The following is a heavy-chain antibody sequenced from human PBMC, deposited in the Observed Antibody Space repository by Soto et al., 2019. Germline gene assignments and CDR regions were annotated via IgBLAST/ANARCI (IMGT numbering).Heavy chain of an antibody. CDR2: IYSGGST. Sequence: PAGSLRLSCASSGFTVSINYMSWVRQAQGKGLEWVSVIYSGGSTYYADSVKGRFTISRHNSKNTLYLQMNSLRAEDTAVYYCAREYGDYDYYYYYMDVWGKGTTVTVSS. V-gene: IGHV3-53*04. J-gene: IGHJ6*03. CDR3: AREYGDYDYYYYYMDV. D-gene: IGHD4-17*01. CDR1: GFTVSINY.